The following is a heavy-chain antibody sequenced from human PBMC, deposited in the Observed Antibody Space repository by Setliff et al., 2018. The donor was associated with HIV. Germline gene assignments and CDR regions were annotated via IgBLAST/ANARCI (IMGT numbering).Heavy chain of an antibody. J-gene: IGHJ2*01. V-gene: IGHV3-9*01. D-gene: IGHD3-10*02. CDR2: ISWNSGSI. Sequence: PGGSLRLSCAASGFTFDDYAMHWVRQAPGKGLEWVSGISWNSGSIGYADSVKGRFTISRDNAKNSLYLQMNSLRAEDTAVYYCARDRFPQSNIFGAWYFDLWGRGTLVTVSS. CDR1: GFTFDDYA. CDR3: ARDRFPQSNIFGAWYFDL.